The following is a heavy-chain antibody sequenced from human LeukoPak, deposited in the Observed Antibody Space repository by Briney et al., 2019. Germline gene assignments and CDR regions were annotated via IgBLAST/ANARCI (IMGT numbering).Heavy chain of an antibody. D-gene: IGHD6-13*01. J-gene: IGHJ4*02. V-gene: IGHV3-30*04. CDR3: ARGLHDRSWYGAH. Sequence: GGSLRLSCAASGFTFSDYTMQWVRQAPGKGLEWVALLPPDGSYQYYADSLKGRFTISRDNFKNALYLQMNSLRLEDTAVYYCARGLHDRSWYGAHWGQGNLPRVSS. CDR2: LPPDGSYQ. CDR1: GFTFSDYT.